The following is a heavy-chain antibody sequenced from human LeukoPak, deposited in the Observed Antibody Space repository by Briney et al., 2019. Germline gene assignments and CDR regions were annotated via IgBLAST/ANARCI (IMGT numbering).Heavy chain of an antibody. CDR2: IHHSGDT. D-gene: IGHD5/OR15-5a*01. Sequence: PSETLSLTCSVSGASINSYWWSWIRQPPGRGLEWIAYIHHSGDTNYNPSLKSRVTISLDMSKNQVSLMLTSVTAADTAVYFCATHVLFDSNLCSYWFDPWGQGTLVTVSS. J-gene: IGHJ5*02. V-gene: IGHV4-59*08. CDR1: GASINSYW. CDR3: ATHVLFDSNLCSYWFDP.